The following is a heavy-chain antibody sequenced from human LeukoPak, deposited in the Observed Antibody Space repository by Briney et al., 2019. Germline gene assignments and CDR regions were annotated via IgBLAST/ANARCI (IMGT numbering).Heavy chain of an antibody. V-gene: IGHV4-31*03. J-gene: IGHJ5*02. Sequence: SQTLSLTCTVSGGSISSGGYYWSWIRQHPGKGLEWIGYIYYSGSTYYNPSLKSRVTISVDTSKNQLSLKLSSVTAADTAVYYCARGGPYSSSWYNWFDPWGQGTLVTVSS. CDR3: ARGGPYSSSWYNWFDP. CDR1: GGSISSGGYY. CDR2: IYYSGST. D-gene: IGHD6-13*01.